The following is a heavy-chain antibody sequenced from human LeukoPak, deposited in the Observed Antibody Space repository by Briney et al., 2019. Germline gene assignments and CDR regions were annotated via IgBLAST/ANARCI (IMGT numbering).Heavy chain of an antibody. D-gene: IGHD1-26*01. CDR1: GFTFSNYW. V-gene: IGHV3-74*01. CDR2: INSDGINT. CDR3: ARGKVEAWELQGY. Sequence: SGGSLRLSCAASGFTFSNYWMHWVRQAPGKGLVWVSRINSDGINTSYADSVKGRFTISRDNAKNTLNLQMNSLRVEDTAVYYCARGKVEAWELQGYWGQGTLVTVSS. J-gene: IGHJ4*02.